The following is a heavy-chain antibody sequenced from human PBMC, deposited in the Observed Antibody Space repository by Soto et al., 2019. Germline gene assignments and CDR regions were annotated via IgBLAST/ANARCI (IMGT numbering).Heavy chain of an antibody. J-gene: IGHJ3*02. CDR1: GGSISSYY. CDR3: ARNVVVPAPAAFDI. Sequence: SETLSLTCTVSGGSISSYYWSWIRQPPGKGLEWIGSIYYSGSTNYNPSHKSRVTISVDTSKNQFSLKLISVTAADTAVYYCARNVVVPAPAAFDIWGQGTKVTVSS. D-gene: IGHD2-2*01. V-gene: IGHV4-59*08. CDR2: IYYSGST.